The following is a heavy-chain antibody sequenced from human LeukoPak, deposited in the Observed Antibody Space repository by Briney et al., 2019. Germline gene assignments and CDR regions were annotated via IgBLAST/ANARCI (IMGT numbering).Heavy chain of an antibody. CDR1: GGSFSGYY. Sequence: SETLSLTCAVYGGSFSGYYWSWIRQPPGKGLEWIGEINHSGSTNYNPSLKSRVTISVDTSKNQFSLKLSSVTAADTAVYSCAGGGDTAAVNSNWFDPWGQGTLVTVSS. V-gene: IGHV4-34*01. CDR3: AGGGDTAAVNSNWFDP. D-gene: IGHD3-16*01. J-gene: IGHJ5*02. CDR2: INHSGST.